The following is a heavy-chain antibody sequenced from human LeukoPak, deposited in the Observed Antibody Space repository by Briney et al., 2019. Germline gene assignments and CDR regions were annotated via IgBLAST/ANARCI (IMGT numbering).Heavy chain of an antibody. CDR2: ISYDGSNK. J-gene: IGHJ4*02. CDR3: AKDVDVGTLDY. Sequence: GGSLRLSCAASGFTFSSYSMNWVRQAPGKGLEWVAVISYDGSNKYYADSVKGRFTISRDNSKNTLYLQMNSLRAEDTAVYYCAKDVDVGTLDYWGQGTLVTVSS. V-gene: IGHV3-30*18. CDR1: GFTFSSYS. D-gene: IGHD7-27*01.